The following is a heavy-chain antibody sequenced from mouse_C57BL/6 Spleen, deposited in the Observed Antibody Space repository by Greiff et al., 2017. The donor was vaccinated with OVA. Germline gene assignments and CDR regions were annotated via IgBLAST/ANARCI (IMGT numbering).Heavy chain of an antibody. CDR1: GFTFSSYG. V-gene: IGHV5-6*01. CDR2: ISSGGSYT. CDR3: AGWGGDYDGAAHWYFDV. D-gene: IGHD2-4*01. Sequence: EVMLVESGGDLVKPGGSLKLSCAASGFTFSSYGMSWVRQTPDKRLEWVATISSGGSYTSYPDSVKGRFTISRDNAKNTLYLQMSSLKSEDTAMDYCAGWGGDYDGAAHWYFDVWGTGTTVTVSS. J-gene: IGHJ1*03.